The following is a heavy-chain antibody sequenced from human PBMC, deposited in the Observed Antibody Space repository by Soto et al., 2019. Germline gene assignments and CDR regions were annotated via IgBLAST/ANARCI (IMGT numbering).Heavy chain of an antibody. CDR2: IYYSGST. D-gene: IGHD2-15*01. J-gene: IGHJ4*02. V-gene: IGHV4-30-4*01. Sequence: QVQLQESGPGLVKPSQTLSLTCTVSGGSIRSGDFYWGWIRQPPGKGLECIGYIYYSGSTYYNPSLKRRVMMSVDRTENRFSLKVTSVTAADTAVYYCARLDGGHLDYWGQGALVTVSS. CDR1: GGSIRSGDFY. CDR3: ARLDGGHLDY.